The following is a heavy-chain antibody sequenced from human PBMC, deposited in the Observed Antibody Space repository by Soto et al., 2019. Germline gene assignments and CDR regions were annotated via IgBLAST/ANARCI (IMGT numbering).Heavy chain of an antibody. D-gene: IGHD3-10*01. V-gene: IGHV4-34*01. CDR3: VRFEEPSPGSGPLAEF. CDR2: IHNTGRP. Sequence: QQWGLGLLNPSQTLSLTSGFYVESSGVSDGTWFRQSPGKGLGWIADIHNTGRPNYNPSLKSRLTISVDTSQTQFSRKLTSVTAADTAVYYCVRFEEPSPGSGPLAEFWGQGPLVNASS. J-gene: IGHJ4*02. CDR1: VESSGVSD.